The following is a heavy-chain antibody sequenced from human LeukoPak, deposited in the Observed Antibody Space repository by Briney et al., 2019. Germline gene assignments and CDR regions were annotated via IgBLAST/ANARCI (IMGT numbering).Heavy chain of an antibody. CDR2: ISAYNGNT. V-gene: IGHV1-18*01. CDR3: ARDPRITTVRGVINGVNWFDP. CDR1: GYTFTSYG. Sequence: GASVKVSCKASGYTFTSYGISWVRQAPGQGLEWMGWISAYNGNTNYPQKLQGRGTMTTDTSTSTAYMEQRSLRSHDTAVYYCARDPRITTVRGVINGVNWFDPWGQGTLVTVSS. D-gene: IGHD3-10*01. J-gene: IGHJ5*02.